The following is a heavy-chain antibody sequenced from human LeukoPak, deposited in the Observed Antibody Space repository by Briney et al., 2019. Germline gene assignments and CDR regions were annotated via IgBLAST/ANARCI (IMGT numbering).Heavy chain of an antibody. V-gene: IGHV3-30-3*01. D-gene: IGHD3-22*01. Sequence: QSGGSLRLSCAASGFSFSIYAIHWVRQAPGKGLELVSVISYDGSKTYYADSVKGRFTISRDNSKNTLYLQMNSLRDEDTAVYYCAEYYNYDSSGYQQYYFDYWGQGTLVTVSS. J-gene: IGHJ4*02. CDR3: AEYYNYDSSGYQQYYFDY. CDR1: GFSFSIYA. CDR2: ISYDGSKT.